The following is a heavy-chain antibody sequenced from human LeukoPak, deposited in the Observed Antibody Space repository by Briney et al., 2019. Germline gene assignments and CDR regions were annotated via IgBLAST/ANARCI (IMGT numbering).Heavy chain of an antibody. CDR1: GFTFSSYG. Sequence: PGGSLRLSCAASGFTFSSYGMHWVRQAPGKGLEWVAVISYDGSNKYYAVSVKGRFTISRDNSKNTLYLQMNSLRAEDTAVYYCANSVYDYWGQGTLVTVSS. J-gene: IGHJ4*02. D-gene: IGHD5/OR15-5a*01. CDR3: ANSVYDY. V-gene: IGHV3-30*18. CDR2: ISYDGSNK.